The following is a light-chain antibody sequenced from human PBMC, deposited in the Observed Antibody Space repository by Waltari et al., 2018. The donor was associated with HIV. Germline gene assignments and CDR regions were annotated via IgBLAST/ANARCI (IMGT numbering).Light chain of an antibody. CDR1: SSNIGSNT. CDR2: NNN. Sequence: QSVLTQPPSASGTPGQRVTISCSGSSSNIGSNTVSWYRQLPGTAPKLLMYNNNQRPSGVPDRLSGSKSGTSASLAISGLQSEDEANYYWAAWDDSLNGVVFGGGTKLTVL. J-gene: IGLJ2*01. CDR3: AAWDDSLNGVV. V-gene: IGLV1-44*01.